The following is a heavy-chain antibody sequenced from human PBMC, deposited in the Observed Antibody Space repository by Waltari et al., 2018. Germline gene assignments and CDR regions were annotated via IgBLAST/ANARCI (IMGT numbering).Heavy chain of an antibody. J-gene: IGHJ3*02. CDR2: ISWNSGSI. D-gene: IGHD6-6*01. Sequence: EVQLVESGGGLVQPGRSLRLSCAASGFTFDDYAMHWVRQAPGKGLEWVSGISWNSGSIDYADSVKGRFTISSDNAKNSLYLQMNSLRAEDMALYYCATDLYSSPWLGAFDIWGQGTMVTVSS. CDR3: ATDLYSSPWLGAFDI. CDR1: GFTFDDYA. V-gene: IGHV3-9*03.